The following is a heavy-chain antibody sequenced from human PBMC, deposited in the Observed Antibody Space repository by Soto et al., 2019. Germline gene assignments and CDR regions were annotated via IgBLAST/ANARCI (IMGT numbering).Heavy chain of an antibody. V-gene: IGHV5-51*01. J-gene: IGHJ4*02. CDR1: GYSFTSYW. CDR2: IYPGDSDT. D-gene: IGHD3-10*01. Sequence: PGESQKISGKGSGYSFTSYWIGWVRQMPGKGLEWMGIIYPGDSDTRYSPSFQGQVTISADKSISTAYLQWSSLKASDTAMYYCARTGAHGSGSYYNPIDYWGQGTLVTVSS. CDR3: ARTGAHGSGSYYNPIDY.